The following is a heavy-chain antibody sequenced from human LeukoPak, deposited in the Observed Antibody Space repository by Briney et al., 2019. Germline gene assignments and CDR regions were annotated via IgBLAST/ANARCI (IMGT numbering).Heavy chain of an antibody. Sequence: PGGSLRLSCAASGFTFSNYEMNWVRQAPGKGLEWLSYISSSGSVIYYADSVKGRFTISRDNVKNSLYLQMSSLRAEDTAVYYCARDIPGEVPDTGRLYYSGMDVWGQGTTVTVSS. J-gene: IGHJ6*02. V-gene: IGHV3-48*03. CDR3: ARDIPGEVPDTGRLYYSGMDV. D-gene: IGHD3-10*01. CDR1: GFTFSNYE. CDR2: ISSSGSVI.